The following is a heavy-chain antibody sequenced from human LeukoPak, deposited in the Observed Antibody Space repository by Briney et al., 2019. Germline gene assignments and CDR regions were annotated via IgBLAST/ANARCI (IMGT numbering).Heavy chain of an antibody. J-gene: IGHJ4*02. V-gene: IGHV3-30*03. D-gene: IGHD1-7*01. CDR2: ISYDGSNK. CDR3: ARDSTGTTDY. Sequence: PGGSLRLSCAASGFTFNNYGMHWVRQAPGKGLEWVAVISYDGSNKYYADSVKGRFTISRDNSKNTLYLQMNSLRAEDTAVYYCARDSTGTTDYWGQGTLVTVSS. CDR1: GFTFNNYG.